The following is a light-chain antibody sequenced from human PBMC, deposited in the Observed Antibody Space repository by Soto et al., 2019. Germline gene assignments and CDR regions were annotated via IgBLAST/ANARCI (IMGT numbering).Light chain of an antibody. Sequence: EVVLTQSPGTQSLSPGERATLSCRASQSVSSSYLAWYQQKPGQAPRLLIYGASSRATGIPDRFSGSGSGTDFTLTISRLETEDFAVYYCQQYGSSPWTFGQGTKVDIK. J-gene: IGKJ1*01. CDR1: QSVSSSY. CDR3: QQYGSSPWT. CDR2: GAS. V-gene: IGKV3-20*01.